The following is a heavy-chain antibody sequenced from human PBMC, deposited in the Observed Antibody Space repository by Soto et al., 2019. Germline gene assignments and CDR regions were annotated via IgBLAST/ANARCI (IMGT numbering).Heavy chain of an antibody. CDR1: GYTFTSYG. Sequence: ASVKVSCKASGYTFTSYGISWVRQAPGQGLEWMGWISAYNGNTNYAQKLQGRVTMTTDTSTSTAYMELRSLRSDDTAVYYCAREPWIYSSSWHGGDYWGQGTLVTVSS. D-gene: IGHD6-13*01. CDR2: ISAYNGNT. V-gene: IGHV1-18*01. J-gene: IGHJ4*02. CDR3: AREPWIYSSSWHGGDY.